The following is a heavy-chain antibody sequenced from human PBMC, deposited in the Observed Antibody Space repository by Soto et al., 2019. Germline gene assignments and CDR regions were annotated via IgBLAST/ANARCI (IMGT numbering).Heavy chain of an antibody. D-gene: IGHD6-19*01. CDR1: GDSISGNNYY. J-gene: IGHJ4*02. V-gene: IGHV4-39*01. Sequence: QLQESGPGLVKPSETLSLTCAVSGDSISGNNYYWGWIRQPPGKGLEWIGSIHFSGTIYYNPSLKSRVTISVDTSKNQFSLKLSSATAADTAFYYCARHLGRLAVAASLSGIGYCGQGTLVTVSS. CDR2: IHFSGTI. CDR3: ARHLGRLAVAASLSGIGY.